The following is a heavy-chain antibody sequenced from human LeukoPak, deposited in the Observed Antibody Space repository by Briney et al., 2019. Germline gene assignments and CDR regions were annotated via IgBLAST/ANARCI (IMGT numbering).Heavy chain of an antibody. CDR1: GFTFSNYW. CDR2: IKQDGSEK. J-gene: IGHJ3*02. Sequence: GGSLRLSCAASGFTFSNYWMSWARQAPGKGLEWVANIKQDGSEKYYVDSVKGRFTISRDNAKNSLYLQMNSLRAEDTAVYYCARAGDLRYFDWSGIDAFDIWGQGTMVTVSS. V-gene: IGHV3-7*01. D-gene: IGHD3-9*01. CDR3: ARAGDLRYFDWSGIDAFDI.